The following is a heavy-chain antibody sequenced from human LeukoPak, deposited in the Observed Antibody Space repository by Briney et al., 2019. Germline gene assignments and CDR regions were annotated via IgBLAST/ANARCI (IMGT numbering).Heavy chain of an antibody. CDR3: AREGYSYGLVYWFDP. CDR2: INPNSGGT. CDR1: GYTFTGYY. D-gene: IGHD5-18*01. Sequence: ASVKVSCKASGYTFTGYYMHWVRQAPGQGLEWMGWINPNSGGTYYAQKFQGRVTMTRDTSISTAYMELSRLRSDDTAVYYCAREGYSYGLVYWFDPWGQGTLVTVSS. J-gene: IGHJ5*02. V-gene: IGHV1-2*02.